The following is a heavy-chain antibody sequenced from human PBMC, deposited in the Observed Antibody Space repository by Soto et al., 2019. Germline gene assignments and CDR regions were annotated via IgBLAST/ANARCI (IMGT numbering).Heavy chain of an antibody. J-gene: IGHJ5*02. V-gene: IGHV4-30-4*01. D-gene: IGHD3-10*01. Sequence: LSLTCTVSGGSISSGDYYWSWIRQPPGKGLEWIGYIYYSGSTYYNPSLKSRVTISVDTSKNQFSLKLSSVTAADTAVYYCARDLRITMVRGVIISWFDPWGQGTLVTVSS. CDR2: IYYSGST. CDR3: ARDLRITMVRGVIISWFDP. CDR1: GGSISSGDYY.